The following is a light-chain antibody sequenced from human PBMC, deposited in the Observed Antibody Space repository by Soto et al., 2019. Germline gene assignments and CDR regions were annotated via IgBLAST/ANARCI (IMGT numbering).Light chain of an antibody. Sequence: DIQMTQSPSSLSASVGDRVKITCLASQSISSYLNWYQQKPGKAPKLLIYAASSLQSGVPSRFSGSGSGTDFTLTISSLQPEDFATYYCQQSYSTPLTCGGGTKVDIK. V-gene: IGKV1-39*01. CDR1: QSISSY. CDR3: QQSYSTPLT. J-gene: IGKJ4*01. CDR2: AAS.